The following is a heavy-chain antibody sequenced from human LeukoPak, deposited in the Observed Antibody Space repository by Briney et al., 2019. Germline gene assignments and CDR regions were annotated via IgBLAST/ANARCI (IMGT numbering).Heavy chain of an antibody. CDR2: IYTSGST. CDR3: ARDQLYGSYYYYYMDV. CDR1: GGSISSYS. J-gene: IGHJ6*03. D-gene: IGHD4-17*01. V-gene: IGHV4-4*07. Sequence: SETLSLTCTVSGGSISSYSWSWIRQPAGKGLEWIGRIYTSGSTNYNPSLKSRLTMSVDTSKNQFSLKLSSVTAPDTAVYYCARDQLYGSYYYYYMDVWGKGTTVTVSS.